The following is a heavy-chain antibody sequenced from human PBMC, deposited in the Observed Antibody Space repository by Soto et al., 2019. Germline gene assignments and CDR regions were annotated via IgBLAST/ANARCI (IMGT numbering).Heavy chain of an antibody. Sequence: EVQLVESGGGLVQPGGSLRLSCAASGFTFSSYSMNWVRQAPGKGLECVSYISTSSSTIYYADSVKGRFTISRDNAKNSLYLQMNSLRAEATAVYYCARANYGDYGIDYWGQGTLVTVSS. CDR1: GFTFSSYS. J-gene: IGHJ4*02. CDR3: ARANYGDYGIDY. V-gene: IGHV3-48*01. CDR2: ISTSSSTI. D-gene: IGHD4-17*01.